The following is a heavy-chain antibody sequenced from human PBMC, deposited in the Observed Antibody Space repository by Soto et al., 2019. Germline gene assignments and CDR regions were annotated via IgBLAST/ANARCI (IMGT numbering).Heavy chain of an antibody. D-gene: IGHD2-21*02. V-gene: IGHV4-30-2*01. CDR2: IYHSGST. CDR1: GGSISSGGYS. Sequence: LSLTCAVSGGSISSGGYSWSWIRQPPGKGLEWIGYIYHSGSTYYNPSLKSRVTISVDRSKNQFSLKLSSVTAADTAVYYCARAYCGGYCYSFDAFDLSGPAPIVTV. J-gene: IGHJ3*01. CDR3: ARAYCGGYCYSFDAFDL.